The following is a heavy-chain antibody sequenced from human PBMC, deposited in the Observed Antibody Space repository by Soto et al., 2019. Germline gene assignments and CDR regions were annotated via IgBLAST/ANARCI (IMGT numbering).Heavy chain of an antibody. D-gene: IGHD3-3*01. CDR3: AKGDIMELRFLEWPYGMDV. CDR2: IYYSGST. V-gene: IGHV4-39*01. CDR1: GGSISSSSYY. J-gene: IGHJ6*02. Sequence: QLQLQESGPGLVKPSETLSLTCTVSGGSISSSSYYWGWIRQPPGKGLEWIGSIYYSGSTYYNPSLKSRVTISVDSYKNQLSLKLSSVTGAETAVYYCAKGDIMELRFLEWPYGMDVWGQGATITVS.